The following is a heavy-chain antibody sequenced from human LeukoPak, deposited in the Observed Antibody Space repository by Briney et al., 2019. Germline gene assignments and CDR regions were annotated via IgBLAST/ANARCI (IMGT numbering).Heavy chain of an antibody. CDR1: GGSISSSPYY. J-gene: IGHJ4*02. D-gene: IGHD5-24*01. V-gene: IGHV4-39*07. CDR2: INHSGST. CDR3: ARGRDPY. Sequence: PSETLSLTCIVFGGSISSSPYYWGWIRQPPGRGLEWIGEINHSGSTNYNPSLKSRVTISVDTSKSQFSLKLNSVTAADTAMYYCARGRDPYWGQGTLVTVSS.